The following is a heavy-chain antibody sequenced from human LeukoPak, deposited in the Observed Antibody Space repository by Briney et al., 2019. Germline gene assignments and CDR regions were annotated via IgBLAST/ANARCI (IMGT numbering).Heavy chain of an antibody. D-gene: IGHD2-21*01. CDR3: ARASWAYSPFDS. V-gene: IGHV4-61*02. J-gene: IGHJ4*02. CDR1: GGSISSGSYY. CDR2: IYTSGST. Sequence: SETLSLTCTVSGGSISSGSYYWSWIRQPAGKGLEWIGRIYTSGSTNFNPSLKSRVTISEDTSKNQYSLRLSSVTAADTAVCYCARASWAYSPFDSWGQGTLVTVSS.